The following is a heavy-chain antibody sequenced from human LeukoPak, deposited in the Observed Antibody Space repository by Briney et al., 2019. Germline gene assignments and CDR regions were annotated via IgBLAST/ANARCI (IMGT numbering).Heavy chain of an antibody. V-gene: IGHV3-7*01. CDR1: GFTFSSYW. D-gene: IGHD6-6*01. J-gene: IGHJ5*02. CDR3: ARASIAARPEYNWFDP. Sequence: PGGSLRLSCAASGFTFSSYWMSWVRQAPGKGLEWVANIKQDGSEKYYVDSVKGRFTISRDNAKNSLYLQMNSLRAEDTAVYYCARASIAARPEYNWFDPWGQGTLVTVSS. CDR2: IKQDGSEK.